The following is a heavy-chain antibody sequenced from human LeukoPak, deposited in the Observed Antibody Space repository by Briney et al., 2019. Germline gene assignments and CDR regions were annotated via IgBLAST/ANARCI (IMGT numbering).Heavy chain of an antibody. V-gene: IGHV4-39*01. Sequence: SETLSLTCTVSGDSISTGSYYWGWVRQTPGKGLEWLGSIYYSGITHYNPSLKSRLTIYVDTSRNQFSLHLFSVTAADTAVFYCARSDYYDYRQIDYWGQGTLVTVSS. CDR2: IYYSGIT. CDR1: GDSISTGSYY. CDR3: ARSDYYDYRQIDY. J-gene: IGHJ4*02. D-gene: IGHD3-16*01.